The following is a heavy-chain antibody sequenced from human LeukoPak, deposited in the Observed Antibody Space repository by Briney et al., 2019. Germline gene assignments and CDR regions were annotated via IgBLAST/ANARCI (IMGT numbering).Heavy chain of an antibody. CDR2: ISSSGSTI. V-gene: IGHV3-11*01. J-gene: IGHJ6*02. CDR1: GFTFSDYY. CDR3: ARDAGFGDIVATIYPYYYGMDV. Sequence: GGSLRLSCAASGFTFSDYYMSWIRQAQGKGLEWVSYISSSGSTIYYADSVKGRFTISRDNAKNSLYLQMNSLRAEDTAVYYCARDAGFGDIVATIYPYYYGMDVWGQGTTVTVSS. D-gene: IGHD5-12*01.